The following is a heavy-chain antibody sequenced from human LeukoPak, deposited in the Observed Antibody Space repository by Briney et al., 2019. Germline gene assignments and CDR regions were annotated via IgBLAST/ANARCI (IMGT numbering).Heavy chain of an antibody. J-gene: IGHJ4*02. D-gene: IGHD3-10*01. CDR2: INWNGGST. V-gene: IGHV3-20*04. Sequence: TGGSLRLSCAASGFTFDDYGMSWVRQAPGKGLEWVSGINWNGGSTGYADSVKGRFTISRDNAKNSLYLQMNSLRAEDTAVYYCAREWVRGVIITNFDYWGQGTLVTVSS. CDR3: AREWVRGVIITNFDY. CDR1: GFTFDDYG.